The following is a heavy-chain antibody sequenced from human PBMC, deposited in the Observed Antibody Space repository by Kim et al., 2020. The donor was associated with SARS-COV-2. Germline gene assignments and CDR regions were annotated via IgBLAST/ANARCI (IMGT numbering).Heavy chain of an antibody. J-gene: IGHJ6*03. Sequence: GGSLRLSCAPSGFTFSSYDMSWVRQTPGKGLECVSALSGSGGSKYYADSVKGRFTISRDNSKNTLYLQMSSLRAEDTAVYYCAKLFGARLTFYYMDVWG. CDR2: LSGSGGSK. CDR3: AKLFGARLTFYYMDV. CDR1: GFTFSSYD. V-gene: IGHV3-23*01. D-gene: IGHD3-3*01.